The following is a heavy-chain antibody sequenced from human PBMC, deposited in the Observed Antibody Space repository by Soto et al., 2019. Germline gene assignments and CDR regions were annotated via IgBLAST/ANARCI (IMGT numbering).Heavy chain of an antibody. CDR3: AAVATGTGGLGAFDI. J-gene: IGHJ3*02. D-gene: IGHD1-1*01. V-gene: IGHV1-58*01. Sequence: QMQLVQSGPEVKKPGTSVKVSCKASGFTFTSSAVQWVRQARGQRLEWIGWIVVGSGNTNYAQKFQERVTITRDMSTSTAYMELSSLRSEDTAVYYCAAVATGTGGLGAFDIWGQGTTVTVSS. CDR1: GFTFTSSA. CDR2: IVVGSGNT.